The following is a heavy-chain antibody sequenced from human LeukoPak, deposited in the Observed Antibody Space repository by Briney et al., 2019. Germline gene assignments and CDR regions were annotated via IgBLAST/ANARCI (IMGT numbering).Heavy chain of an antibody. CDR1: GGSMSSYY. CDR2: IHYSGTT. J-gene: IGHJ4*02. V-gene: IGHV4-59*01. D-gene: IGHD1-26*01. CDR3: ARGSPAPDY. Sequence: SETLSLTCTVSGGSMSSYYWSWIRQPPGKGLEWIGYIHYSGTTHYNPSLEGRVTISVDTSKNQFSLKLSSVTAADSAVYYCARGSPAPDYWGKGTLVTVSS.